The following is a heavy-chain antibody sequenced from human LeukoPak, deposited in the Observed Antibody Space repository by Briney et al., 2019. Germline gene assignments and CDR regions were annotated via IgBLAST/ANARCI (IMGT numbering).Heavy chain of an antibody. V-gene: IGHV1-2*02. CDR3: TRVRAWLQFSGSSFDI. J-gene: IGHJ3*02. CDR2: INPNSGGT. CDR1: GYTFTEYS. D-gene: IGHD5-24*01. Sequence: VASVKVSCKASGYTFTEYSVHWVRQAPGQGLEWMGWINPNSGGTNYEQKFQGRVTITRDTSISTAYMELSSLRSDDTAVFYCTRVRAWLQFSGSSFDIWGQGTMVTVSS.